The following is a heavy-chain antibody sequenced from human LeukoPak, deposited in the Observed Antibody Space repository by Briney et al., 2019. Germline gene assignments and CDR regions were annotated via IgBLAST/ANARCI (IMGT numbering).Heavy chain of an antibody. Sequence: GGSLRLSCAASGFSFSSYWMSWVRQAPGKGLEWVANIKQDGSEKYYVDSVKGRFTISRDNAKNSLYLQMNSLRVEDTAIYYCARDPYNGAYSEGYYYYYMDVWGKGTTVTVSS. CDR1: GFSFSSYW. D-gene: IGHD1-1*01. V-gene: IGHV3-7*01. J-gene: IGHJ6*03. CDR2: IKQDGSEK. CDR3: ARDPYNGAYSEGYYYYYMDV.